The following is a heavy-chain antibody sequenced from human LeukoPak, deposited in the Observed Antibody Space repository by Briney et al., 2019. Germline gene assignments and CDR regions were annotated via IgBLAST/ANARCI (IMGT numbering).Heavy chain of an antibody. J-gene: IGHJ5*02. V-gene: IGHV4-34*01. CDR1: GWSFNDYY. CDR2: INARGDT. CDR3: ARGQVPAARGPNWFDP. D-gene: IGHD2-2*01. Sequence: PSETLSLTCAVYGWSFNDYYWNWIRQPPGKGLEWIGEINARGDTNYNPSLKSRVTISVDTSKNQFSLRLTSMIAADTAVYYCARGQVPAARGPNWFDPWGQGTLVTVSS.